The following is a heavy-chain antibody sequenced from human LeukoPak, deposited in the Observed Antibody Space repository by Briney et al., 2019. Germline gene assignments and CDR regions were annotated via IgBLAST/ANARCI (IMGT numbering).Heavy chain of an antibody. CDR3: AKEDIVATYDY. J-gene: IGHJ4*02. V-gene: IGHV3-30-3*01. CDR1: GFTFSRHA. D-gene: IGHD5-12*01. CDR2: ITYDGRIQ. Sequence: GRSLRLSCLVSGFTFSRHAMHWVRQAPGKGLECVAYITYDGRIQYYADSVKGRFTISRDNSKNTLYLQMNSLRAEDTAVYYCAKEDIVATYDYWGQGTLVTVSS.